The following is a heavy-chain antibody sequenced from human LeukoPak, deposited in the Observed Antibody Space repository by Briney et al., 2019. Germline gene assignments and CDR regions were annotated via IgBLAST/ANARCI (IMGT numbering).Heavy chain of an antibody. V-gene: IGHV3-23*01. D-gene: IGHD6-13*01. CDR1: GFTFSNYA. CDR2: LSSVGGST. Sequence: GGSLRLSCAASGFTFSNYAMSWVRQAPGKGLEWVSGLSSVGGSTYYADSVKGRSNFSNDNYKNTLYLQMNSLRAEDTAVYYCAKLNGYSSSWFDYWGQGTLVTVSS. J-gene: IGHJ4*02. CDR3: AKLNGYSSSWFDY.